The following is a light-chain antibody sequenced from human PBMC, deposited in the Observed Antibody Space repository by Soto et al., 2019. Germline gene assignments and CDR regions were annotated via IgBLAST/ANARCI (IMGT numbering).Light chain of an antibody. J-gene: IGKJ1*01. CDR1: QNVGNN. V-gene: IGKV3-15*01. CDR3: QQSYSTPWT. Sequence: EIVMTQSPSTLAVSQGERATLSCRASQNVGNNLVWYQQKPGQAPRLLISDASTRATGIPARFSGSGSGTEFTLTISSLQPEDFATYYCQQSYSTPWTFGQGTKVDIK. CDR2: DAS.